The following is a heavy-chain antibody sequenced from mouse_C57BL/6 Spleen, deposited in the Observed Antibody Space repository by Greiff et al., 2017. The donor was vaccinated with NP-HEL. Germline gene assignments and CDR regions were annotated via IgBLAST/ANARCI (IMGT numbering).Heavy chain of an antibody. CDR2: IRNKANNHAT. Sequence: EVKVEESGGGLVQPGGSIKLSCAASGFTFSDAWMDWVRQSPEKGLEWVAEIRNKANNHATYYAESVKGRFTISRDESKSSVYLQMNSLRAEDTGIYYCTRGYSNFFDYWGQGTTLTVSS. CDR1: GFTFSDAW. J-gene: IGHJ2*01. V-gene: IGHV6-6*01. CDR3: TRGYSNFFDY. D-gene: IGHD2-5*01.